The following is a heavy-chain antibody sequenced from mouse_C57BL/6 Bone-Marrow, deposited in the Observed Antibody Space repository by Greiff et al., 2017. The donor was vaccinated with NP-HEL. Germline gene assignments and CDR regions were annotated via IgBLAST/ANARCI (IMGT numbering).Heavy chain of an antibody. Sequence: EVKLQESGAELVKPGASVKLSCTASGFNIKDCYMHWVKQRTEQGLEWIGRIDPEDGETKYAPKFQGKATITADTSSNTAYLQLSSLTSEDTAVYYCARALYYGSSLYYFDYWGQGTTLTVSS. CDR1: GFNIKDCY. V-gene: IGHV14-2*01. CDR3: ARALYYGSSLYYFDY. D-gene: IGHD1-1*01. J-gene: IGHJ2*01. CDR2: IDPEDGET.